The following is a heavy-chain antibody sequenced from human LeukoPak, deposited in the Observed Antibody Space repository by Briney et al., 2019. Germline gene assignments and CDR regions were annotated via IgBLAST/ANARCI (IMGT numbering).Heavy chain of an antibody. V-gene: IGHV4-61*01. D-gene: IGHD2-2*01. CDR1: GGSVSSGSYY. CDR3: ARGRSHIVVVPAAIWFDP. Sequence: KPSETLSLTCTVSGGSVSSGSYYWSWTRQPPGKGLEWIGYIYYSGSTNYNPSLKSRVTISVDTSKNQFSLKLSSVTAADTAVYYCARGRSHIVVVPAAIWFDPWGQGTLVTVSS. CDR2: IYYSGST. J-gene: IGHJ5*02.